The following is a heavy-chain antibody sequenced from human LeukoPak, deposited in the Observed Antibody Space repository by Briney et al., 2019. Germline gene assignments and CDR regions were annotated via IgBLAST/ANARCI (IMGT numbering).Heavy chain of an antibody. CDR2: IYYSGST. CDR1: GGSISSYY. V-gene: IGHV4-59*01. J-gene: IGHJ3*02. Sequence: SETLSLTRTVSGGSISSYYWSWIRQPPGKGLEWIGYIYYSGSTNYNPSLKSRVTISVDTSKNQFSLKLSSVTAADTAVYYCARDTGVDGYNYPAAFDIWGQGTMVTVSS. CDR3: ARDTGVDGYNYPAAFDI. D-gene: IGHD5-24*01.